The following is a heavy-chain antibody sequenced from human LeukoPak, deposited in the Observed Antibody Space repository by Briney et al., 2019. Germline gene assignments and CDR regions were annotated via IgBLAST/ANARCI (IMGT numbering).Heavy chain of an antibody. CDR1: GFTFSSYA. V-gene: IGHV3-23*01. Sequence: GGSLRLSCAASGFTFSSYAMSWVRQAPGKGLEWVPGISGSGGSTYYADSVKGRFTISRDNSKSTLYLQMNSLRAEDTAVYYCARPPYYGDSPSYFDYWGQGTLVTVSS. D-gene: IGHD4-17*01. CDR3: ARPPYYGDSPSYFDY. CDR2: ISGSGGST. J-gene: IGHJ4*02.